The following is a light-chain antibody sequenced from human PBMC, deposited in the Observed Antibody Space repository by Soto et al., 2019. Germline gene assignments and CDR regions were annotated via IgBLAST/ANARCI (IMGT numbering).Light chain of an antibody. CDR3: QQYNSYSQT. Sequence: DIQMTQSPSTLSASVGDRVTITCRASQSISNWLAWYQQKPGKAPKLLIYKASSLESGVPSRFSGSGSGTEFTLTISSLQPDDFATYYCQQYNSYSQTFGQGTKLEIK. CDR2: KAS. CDR1: QSISNW. J-gene: IGKJ2*01. V-gene: IGKV1-5*03.